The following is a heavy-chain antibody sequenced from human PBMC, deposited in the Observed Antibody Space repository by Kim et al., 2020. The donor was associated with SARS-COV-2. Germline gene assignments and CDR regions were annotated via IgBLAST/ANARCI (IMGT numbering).Heavy chain of an antibody. J-gene: IGHJ5*02. CDR2: IIPILGIA. CDR3: ARSMYYDFWSGSNNWFDP. CDR1: GGTFSSYA. D-gene: IGHD3-3*01. Sequence: SVKVSCKASGGTFSSYAISWVRQAPGQGLEWMGRIIPILGIANYAQKFQGRVTITADKSTSTAYMELSSLRSEDMAVYYCARSMYYDFWSGSNNWFDPWGQGTLVTVSS. V-gene: IGHV1-69*04.